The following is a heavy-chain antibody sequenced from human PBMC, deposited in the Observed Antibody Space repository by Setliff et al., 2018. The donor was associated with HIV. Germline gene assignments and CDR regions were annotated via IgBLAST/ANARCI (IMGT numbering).Heavy chain of an antibody. CDR1: GGSISRTSFY. J-gene: IGHJ5*02. V-gene: IGHV4-39*01. CDR2: IYNSGST. D-gene: IGHD2-8*01. CDR3: ARHQDIVVMALNWFDP. Sequence: NPSETLSLTCTVSGGSISRTSFYWGWIRQPPGKGLEWIGSIYNSGSTYYNPSLKSRVTISVDTSKNQFSRKLSSVTAADTAVYYCARHQDIVVMALNWFDPWGQGTLVTVSS.